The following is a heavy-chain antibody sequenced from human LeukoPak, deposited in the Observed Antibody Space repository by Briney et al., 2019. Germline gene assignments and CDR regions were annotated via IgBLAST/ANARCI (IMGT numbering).Heavy chain of an antibody. CDR3: ARDFTY. Sequence: SETLSLTCTVSGGSISSYYWSWIRQPPGKGLEWIGSIYYSGSTYYNPSLKSRVTISVDTSKNQFSLKLSSVTAADTAVYYCARDFTYWGQGTLVTVSS. J-gene: IGHJ4*02. CDR2: IYYSGST. CDR1: GGSISSYY. V-gene: IGHV4-59*12.